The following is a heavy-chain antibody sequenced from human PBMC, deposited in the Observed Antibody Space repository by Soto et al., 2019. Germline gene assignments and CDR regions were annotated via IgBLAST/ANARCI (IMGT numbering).Heavy chain of an antibody. CDR1: GASISSGDYY. J-gene: IGHJ6*02. CDR2: IYYSGTT. Sequence: QVQLQESGPGLVKPSQTLSLTCTVSGASISSGDYYWTWIRQPPGKGLEWIGYIYYSGTTYYNPSLKSRVSISLDASKNRFSLTLTSVTAADTGVYYCALRFGTAWGQGTTVTVSS. V-gene: IGHV4-30-4*01. D-gene: IGHD5-12*01. CDR3: ALRFGTA.